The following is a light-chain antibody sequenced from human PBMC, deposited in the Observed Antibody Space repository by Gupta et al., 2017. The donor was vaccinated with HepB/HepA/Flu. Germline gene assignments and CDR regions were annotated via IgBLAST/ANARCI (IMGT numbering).Light chain of an antibody. J-gene: IGLJ2*01. V-gene: IGLV4-69*01. CDR2: LNSDGSH. CDR1: SGHSSYA. Sequence: QLVLTQSPSASAFLGASVKPTCTLRSGHSSYAIAWHQQQPEEGPRYLMKLNSDGSHSKGDGSPDRFSGSSSGAERYLTISSRQSEDEAEYYCQTWGTGIDVVFGGGTKLTVL. CDR3: QTWGTGIDVV.